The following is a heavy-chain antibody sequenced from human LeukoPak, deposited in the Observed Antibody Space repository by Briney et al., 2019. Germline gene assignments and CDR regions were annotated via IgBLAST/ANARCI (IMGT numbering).Heavy chain of an antibody. D-gene: IGHD6-19*01. CDR3: AKGYSSGWFDFDY. V-gene: IGHV3-23*01. J-gene: IGHJ4*02. CDR1: GFTFSNYG. CDR2: ISGRGSNT. Sequence: GGSLRLSCAASGFTFSNYGMSWVRQAPGKGLEWVSFISGRGSNTYYADSVKGRFTISRDNSKNTLYLQMNSLRAEDTAVYYCAKGYSSGWFDFDYLGQGTLVTVSS.